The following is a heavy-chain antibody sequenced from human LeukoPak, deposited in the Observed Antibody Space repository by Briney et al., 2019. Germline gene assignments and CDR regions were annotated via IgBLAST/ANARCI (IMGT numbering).Heavy chain of an antibody. J-gene: IGHJ2*01. V-gene: IGHV4-34*01. Sequence: PSETLSLTCAVYGGSFSGYYWSWIRQPPGKGLEWIGEINHSRSTNYNPSLKSRVTISVDTSKNQFSLKLSSVTAADTAVYYCARRLLGWYFDLWGRGTLVTVSS. CDR1: GGSFSGYY. CDR2: INHSRST. CDR3: ARRLLGWYFDL. D-gene: IGHD3-16*01.